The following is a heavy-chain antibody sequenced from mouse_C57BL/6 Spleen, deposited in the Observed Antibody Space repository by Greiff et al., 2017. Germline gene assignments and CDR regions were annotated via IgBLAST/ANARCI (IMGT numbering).Heavy chain of an antibody. Sequence: VQLQQSGAELVMPGASVKLSCKASGYTFTSYWMHWVKQRPGQGLEWIGEIDPSDSYTNYNQKFKGKSTLTVDKSSSTAYMQLSSLTSEDSAVYYCARNDVYAMDYWGQGTSVTVSS. CDR3: ARNDVYAMDY. CDR2: IDPSDSYT. D-gene: IGHD2-3*01. V-gene: IGHV1-69*01. J-gene: IGHJ4*01. CDR1: GYTFTSYW.